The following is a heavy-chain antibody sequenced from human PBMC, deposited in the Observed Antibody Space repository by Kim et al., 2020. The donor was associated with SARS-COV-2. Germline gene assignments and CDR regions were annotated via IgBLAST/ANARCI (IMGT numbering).Heavy chain of an antibody. CDR1: GFTFSHAW. V-gene: IGHV3-15*05. Sequence: GGSLRLSCAASGFTFSHAWMSWVRQAPGKGLEWVGRFKSNADGGTTDYAAPVGGRFTIARDDSQNTLYLEMNSMQTEDTAVYYCTAYLPSVGAGGFDYWGQGTLVTVSS. CDR2: FKSNADGGTT. CDR3: TAYLPSVGAGGFDY. D-gene: IGHD1-26*01. J-gene: IGHJ4*02.